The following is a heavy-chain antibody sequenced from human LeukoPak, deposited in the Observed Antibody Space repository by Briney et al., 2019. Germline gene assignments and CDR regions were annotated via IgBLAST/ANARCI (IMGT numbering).Heavy chain of an antibody. CDR1: GDSVSSNIAA. V-gene: IGHV6-1*01. CDR2: TYYRSKWYS. CDR3: ASAGFRAFQI. Sequence: SQTLSLTCALSGDSVSSNIAAWNWIRQSPSRGLEWLGRTYYRSKWYSDYAVSVKSRVTINADTSKNQFSLQMNSVTPEDTAVYYCASAGFRAFQIWGQGTTVTVSS. D-gene: IGHD3-9*01. J-gene: IGHJ3*02.